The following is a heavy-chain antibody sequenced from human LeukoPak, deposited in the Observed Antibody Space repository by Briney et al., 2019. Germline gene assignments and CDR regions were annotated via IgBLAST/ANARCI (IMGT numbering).Heavy chain of an antibody. Sequence: PGGSLRLSCAASGFTFSNYALTWVRQAPGRGLEWVSVTSGSGGTTYYADSVRGRFSISRDNSKNTLYLQMNSLRAEDTAVYYCAKTRPLDSSSWSHGDYWGQGTLVTVSS. CDR1: GFTFSNYA. D-gene: IGHD6-13*01. J-gene: IGHJ4*02. CDR2: TSGSGGTT. V-gene: IGHV3-23*01. CDR3: AKTRPLDSSSWSHGDY.